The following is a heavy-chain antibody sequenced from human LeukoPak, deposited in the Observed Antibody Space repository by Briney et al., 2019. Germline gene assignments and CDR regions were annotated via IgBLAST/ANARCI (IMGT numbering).Heavy chain of an antibody. Sequence: GGSLRLSCAASGFTFDDYAMHWVRQAPGKGLEWVSGISWNSGSIGYADSVKGRFTISRDNAKNSLYLQMNSLRAEDTALYYCAKANYLEWEPRGGFDYWGQGTLVTVSS. V-gene: IGHV3-9*01. CDR1: GFTFDDYA. D-gene: IGHD1-26*01. CDR3: AKANYLEWEPRGGFDY. CDR2: ISWNSGSI. J-gene: IGHJ4*02.